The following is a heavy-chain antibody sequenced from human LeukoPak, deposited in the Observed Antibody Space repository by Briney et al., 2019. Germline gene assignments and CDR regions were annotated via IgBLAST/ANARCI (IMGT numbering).Heavy chain of an antibody. V-gene: IGHV4-39*01. J-gene: IGHJ4*02. CDR2: IYYSGST. Sequence: SETLSLTCTVSGGSITSSIYYWDWIRQPPGKGLEWIGSIYYSGSTYYNPSLKSRVTISVDTSKNQFSLKLSSVTAADTAVYYCASLGSSGYYEPYYFDYWGQGTLVTVSS. CDR3: ASLGSSGYYEPYYFDY. CDR1: GGSITSSIYY. D-gene: IGHD3-22*01.